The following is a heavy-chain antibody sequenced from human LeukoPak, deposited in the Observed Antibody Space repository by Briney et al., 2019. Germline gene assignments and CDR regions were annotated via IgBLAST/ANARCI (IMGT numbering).Heavy chain of an antibody. Sequence: TPSDTLSLTCTVSGDSISNYYWSWIRQPPGEGLEWSGYISYRGDTMYNPSLTSRVTISVDTSKNQFSLKLSSVTAADTAVYYCARYKFGYYGSGSNTQDEFDYWGQGTLVTVSS. CDR2: ISYRGDT. V-gene: IGHV4-59*08. CDR1: GDSISNYY. CDR3: ARYKFGYYGSGSNTQDEFDY. J-gene: IGHJ4*02. D-gene: IGHD3-10*01.